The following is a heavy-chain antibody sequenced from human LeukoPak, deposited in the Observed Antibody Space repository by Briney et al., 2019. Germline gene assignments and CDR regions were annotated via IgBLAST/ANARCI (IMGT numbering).Heavy chain of an antibody. CDR2: INHSGST. CDR3: ATGRTPYYYYYGMDV. J-gene: IGHJ6*02. D-gene: IGHD1-26*01. Sequence: SETLSLTCAVYGGSFSGYYWSWIRQPPGKGLEWIGEINHSGSTNYNPSLKSRVTISVDTSKNQFSLKLSSVTAADTAVYYCATGRTPYYYYYGMDVWGHGTTVTVSS. CDR1: GGSFSGYY. V-gene: IGHV4-34*01.